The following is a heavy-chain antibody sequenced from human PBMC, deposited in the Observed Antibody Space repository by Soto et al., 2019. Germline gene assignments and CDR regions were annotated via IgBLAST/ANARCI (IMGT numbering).Heavy chain of an antibody. V-gene: IGHV4-39*01. Sequence: QLQLQESGPGLVKPSETLSLTCNVSGGAISSSDYYWGWIRQPPGKGLEWIGLLYYSGNTYYSPSLKSRLTISVDTSKNQFSLKLSFATAADTALYYCATGYNGNKRAFDIWGQGTMVTVSS. J-gene: IGHJ3*02. CDR2: LYYSGNT. CDR3: ATGYNGNKRAFDI. CDR1: GGAISSSDYY. D-gene: IGHD1-26*01.